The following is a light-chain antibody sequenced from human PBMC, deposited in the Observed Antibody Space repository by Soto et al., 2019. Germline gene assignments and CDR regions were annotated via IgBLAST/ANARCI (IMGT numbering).Light chain of an antibody. J-gene: IGKJ3*01. V-gene: IGKV1-5*01. CDR1: RSISRS. CDR2: DAS. Sequence: DIQMTQSPSTLSASVGDRVTITCRASRSISRSLAWYQQKPGKAPNLLIYDASSLESGVPSRFSGSGFGTEFTLTISSLQPDDFATYYCQQYNSYLLTFGPGTKVDIK. CDR3: QQYNSYLLT.